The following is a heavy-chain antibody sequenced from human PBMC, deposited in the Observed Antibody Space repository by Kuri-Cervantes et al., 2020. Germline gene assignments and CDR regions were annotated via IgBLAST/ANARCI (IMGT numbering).Heavy chain of an antibody. CDR2: MSGSGDST. D-gene: IGHD4-17*01. CDR1: GFTFSAYA. CDR3: ARVGSLYGDSAFDI. Sequence: GESLKISCAASGFTFSAYAMNWVRQSPGKGLEWVSAMSGSGDSTYYADSVKGRFTISRDNSKNTLYLQMNSLRAEDTAVYYCARVGSLYGDSAFDIWGQGTMVTDSS. V-gene: IGHV3-23*01. J-gene: IGHJ3*02.